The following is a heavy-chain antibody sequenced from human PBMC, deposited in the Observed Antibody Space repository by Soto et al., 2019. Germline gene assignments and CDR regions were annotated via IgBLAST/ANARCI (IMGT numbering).Heavy chain of an antibody. CDR2: MNPNSGNT. CDR1: GYTFTSYD. D-gene: IGHD3-3*01. Sequence: ASVKVSCKASGYTFTSYDINWVRQATGQGLEWMGWMNPNSGNTGYAQKFQGRVTMTRNTSISTAYMELSSLRSEDTAVYYCASVRSYYDFWSGSTPDDAFDIWGQGTMVTVSS. CDR3: ASVRSYYDFWSGSTPDDAFDI. V-gene: IGHV1-8*01. J-gene: IGHJ3*02.